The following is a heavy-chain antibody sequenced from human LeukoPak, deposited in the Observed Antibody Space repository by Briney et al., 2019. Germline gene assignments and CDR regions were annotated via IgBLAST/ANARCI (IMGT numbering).Heavy chain of an antibody. J-gene: IGHJ4*02. CDR1: AFTFRSYA. D-gene: IGHD5-18*01. V-gene: IGHV3-23*01. Sequence: GGSLRLSCAASAFTFRSYAMIWVRQAPGKGLEWVSTVSGSGGSTYYADSVKGRFTISRDNSNNTLYLRMNSLRAEDTAVYYCAKGAASRGYTYVANWGQGTLVSVSS. CDR3: AKGAASRGYTYVAN. CDR2: VSGSGGST.